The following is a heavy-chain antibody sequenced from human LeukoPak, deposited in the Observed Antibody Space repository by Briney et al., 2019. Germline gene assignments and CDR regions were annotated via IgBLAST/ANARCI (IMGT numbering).Heavy chain of an antibody. V-gene: IGHV3-64*02. CDR1: GFTFSSYP. D-gene: IGHD6-19*01. CDR2: ILGNGDSS. Sequence: PGGSLRLSCTASGFTFSSYPMRWVRQAPGKGLEYVSAILGNGDSSFYADSVKGRFTISRDNSKNTLYLQMGSLRPDDMAVYYCERDATSGWSFDYWGPGTQVTVSS. J-gene: IGHJ4*02. CDR3: ERDATSGWSFDY.